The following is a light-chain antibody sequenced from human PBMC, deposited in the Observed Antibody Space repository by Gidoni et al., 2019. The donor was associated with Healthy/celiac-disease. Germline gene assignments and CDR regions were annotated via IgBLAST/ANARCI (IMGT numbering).Light chain of an antibody. Sequence: DTQMTQSPSSLSASVGDRVTITCQASQDMSHYLNWYQQKPGKAPKLLIYEASNLETGVPSRFSGSGSGTDFTFTISSMQHEDIATYYGQQYDNLPLTFGGGTKVEIK. CDR2: EAS. V-gene: IGKV1-33*01. CDR1: QDMSHY. CDR3: QQYDNLPLT. J-gene: IGKJ4*01.